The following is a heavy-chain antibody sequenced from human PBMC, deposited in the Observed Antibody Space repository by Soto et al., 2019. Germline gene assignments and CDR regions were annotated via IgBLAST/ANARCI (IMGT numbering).Heavy chain of an antibody. CDR3: ARERAEVTEYYYDSSGYHDLDY. J-gene: IGHJ4*02. V-gene: IGHV1-2*04. D-gene: IGHD3-22*01. CDR1: GYTFTGYY. CDR2: INPNSGGT. Sequence: ASVKVSCKASGYTFTGYYMHWVRQAPGQGLEWMGWINPNSGGTNYAQKFQGWVTMTRDTSISTAYMELSRLRSDDTAVYYCARERAEVTEYYYDSSGYHDLDYWGQGTLVTVSS.